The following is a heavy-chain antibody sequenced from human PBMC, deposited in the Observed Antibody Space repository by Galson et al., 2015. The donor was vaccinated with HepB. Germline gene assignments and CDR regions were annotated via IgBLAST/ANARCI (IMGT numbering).Heavy chain of an antibody. Sequence: SVKVSCKASGGTFSSYTISWVRQAPGQGLEWMGRIIPILGIANYAQKFQGRVTITADKSTSTAYMELSSLRSEDTAVYYCARVGGKKGQQLAPGRDYWGQGTLVTVSS. CDR1: GGTFSSYT. D-gene: IGHD6-13*01. J-gene: IGHJ4*02. CDR2: IIPILGIA. CDR3: ARVGGKKGQQLAPGRDY. V-gene: IGHV1-69*02.